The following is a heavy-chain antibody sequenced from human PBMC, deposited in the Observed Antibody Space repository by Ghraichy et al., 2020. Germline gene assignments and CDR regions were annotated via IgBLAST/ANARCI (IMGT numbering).Heavy chain of an antibody. CDR3: ARVITMVRGVTYSNWFDP. CDR2: IYYSGST. CDR1: GGSISSYY. V-gene: IGHV4-59*01. D-gene: IGHD3-10*01. J-gene: IGHJ5*02. Sequence: SETLSLTCTVSGGSISSYYWSWIRQPPGKGLEWIGHIYYSGSTNYNPSLKSRVTISVDTSKNQFSLKLSSVTAAATAGYYCARVITMVRGVTYSNWFDPWGQGTLVTVSS.